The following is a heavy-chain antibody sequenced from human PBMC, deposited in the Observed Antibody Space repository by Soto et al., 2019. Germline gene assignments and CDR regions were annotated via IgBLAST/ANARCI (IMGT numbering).Heavy chain of an antibody. D-gene: IGHD2-15*01. CDR2: VYYTGGA. V-gene: IGHV4-39*07. CDR1: GGFIDNSHSF. CDR3: ARDTGVVLGDAKSGWHYYYNGMDL. J-gene: IGHJ6*02. Sequence: PSETLSLTCDISGGFIDNSHSFWGWVRHPPGKGLEFIGSVYYTGGAYYNPSLKSRVTISGDTSKNQLSLKLSSVTAADTAVYYCARDTGVVLGDAKSGWHYYYNGMDLWGQGTTVTVSS.